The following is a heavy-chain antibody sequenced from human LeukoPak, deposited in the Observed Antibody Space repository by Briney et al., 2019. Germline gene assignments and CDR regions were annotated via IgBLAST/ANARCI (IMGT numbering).Heavy chain of an antibody. D-gene: IGHD3-3*01. Sequence: SETLSLTCTVSGGSISSSSYFWSWIRQPPGKGLEWIGYIYYTGSTNYNPSLKSRVTLSVDTSKNQFSLKLSSVTAADTAVYYCARGLERFFGVLDTFEIWGQGTMVTVSS. V-gene: IGHV4-61*01. CDR3: ARGLERFFGVLDTFEI. J-gene: IGHJ3*02. CDR2: IYYTGST. CDR1: GGSISSSSYF.